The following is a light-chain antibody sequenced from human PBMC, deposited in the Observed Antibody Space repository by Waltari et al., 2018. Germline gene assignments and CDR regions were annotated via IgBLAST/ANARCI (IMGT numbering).Light chain of an antibody. V-gene: IGKV3-11*01. CDR2: DES. CDR1: QSVSGY. J-gene: IGKJ3*01. CDR3: QQRRPWPPGST. Sequence: EVVLTQSPATLSLSPGERATLSCRASQSVSGYLAWYQQKPGQAPRLLIYDESKRATGIPARCSGSVSGTDFTLTISSLEPGDFAIYYCQQRRPWPPGSTFGPGTKVDIK.